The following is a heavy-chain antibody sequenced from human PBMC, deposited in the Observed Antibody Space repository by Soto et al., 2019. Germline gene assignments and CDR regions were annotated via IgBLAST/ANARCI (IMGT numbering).Heavy chain of an antibody. J-gene: IGHJ4*02. Sequence: QVQLVQSGAEVKKPGSSVKVSCKASGGTFSSNAISRVRQAPGQGLEWMGGIIPIYASPNYAQTFQGRVTVTADKATSTAYLELSRLKFADSAIYYCAVAVTGSRSPLAHWGQGTLVIVSS. CDR3: AVAVTGSRSPLAH. V-gene: IGHV1-69*06. CDR2: IIPIYASP. CDR1: GGTFSSNA. D-gene: IGHD3-9*01.